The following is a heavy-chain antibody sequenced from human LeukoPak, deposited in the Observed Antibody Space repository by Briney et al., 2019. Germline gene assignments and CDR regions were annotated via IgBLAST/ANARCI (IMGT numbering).Heavy chain of an antibody. CDR1: GYTFIAYY. Sequence: ASVKVSCKASGYTFIAYYMHWVRQAPGQALEWMGWINPDTGATNYAQEFQGRVIMSRDTSINTAYMELSRLLSNDTAVYYCAKTAVPGTRELDYWGQGALVTVSS. J-gene: IGHJ4*02. CDR2: INPDTGAT. D-gene: IGHD6-19*01. V-gene: IGHV1-2*02. CDR3: AKTAVPGTRELDY.